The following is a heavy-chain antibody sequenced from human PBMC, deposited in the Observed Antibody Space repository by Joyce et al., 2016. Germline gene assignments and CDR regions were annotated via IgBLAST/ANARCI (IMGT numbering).Heavy chain of an antibody. CDR2: IDSSGST. Sequence: QVHLQESGPRLVRPSETLSLTCSVSGGSISDYYWSWIRQAPGKGLEWIGYIDSSGSTNYNSGLKSRVIMSVDTSRNQFSLNLTSVTTADTAVYYCARTVDSRGIRMFFFDFWGQGTLVSVSS. V-gene: IGHV4-59*01. D-gene: IGHD3-22*01. CDR1: GGSISDYY. J-gene: IGHJ4*02. CDR3: ARTVDSRGIRMFFFDF.